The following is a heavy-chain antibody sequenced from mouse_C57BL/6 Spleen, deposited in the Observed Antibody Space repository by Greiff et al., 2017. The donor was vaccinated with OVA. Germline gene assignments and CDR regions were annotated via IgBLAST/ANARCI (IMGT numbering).Heavy chain of an antibody. CDR3: ARGGYGYDPYYYAMDY. V-gene: IGHV1-64*01. Sequence: QVQLQQPGAELVKPGASVKLSCKASGYTFTSYWMHWVKQRPGQGLEWIGMIHPNSGSTNYNEKFKSKATLTVDKSSSTAYMQLSSLTSEDSAVYYCARGGYGYDPYYYAMDYWGQGTSVTVSS. CDR2: IHPNSGST. D-gene: IGHD2-2*01. CDR1: GYTFTSYW. J-gene: IGHJ4*01.